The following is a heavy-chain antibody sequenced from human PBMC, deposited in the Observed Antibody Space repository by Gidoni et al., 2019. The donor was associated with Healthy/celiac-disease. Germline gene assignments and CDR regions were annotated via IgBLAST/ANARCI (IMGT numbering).Heavy chain of an antibody. CDR2: IRSKANSYAT. J-gene: IGHJ4*02. Sequence: EVQLVESGGGLVQPGGSLKLSCAASGFPFSGSAMHWVRQASGKGLEWVGRIRSKANSYATAYAASVKGRFTISRDDSKNTTYLQMNSLKTEDTAVYYCTRHPFDYWGQGTLVTVSS. CDR1: GFPFSGSA. CDR3: TRHPFDY. V-gene: IGHV3-73*02.